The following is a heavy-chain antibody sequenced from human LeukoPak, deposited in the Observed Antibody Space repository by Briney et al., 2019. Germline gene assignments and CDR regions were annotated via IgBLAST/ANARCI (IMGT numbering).Heavy chain of an antibody. V-gene: IGHV3-53*01. J-gene: IGHJ4*02. CDR1: GFTVSSNY. D-gene: IGHD6-19*01. CDR2: IYSGGST. CDR3: ARGIAVAATFDY. Sequence: RGGSLRLSCAASGFTVSSNYMSWVRQAPGKGLEWVSVIYSGGSTYYADSVKGRFTISRDNSKNTLYLQMNSLRADDTAVYYCARGIAVAATFDYWGQGTLVTVSS.